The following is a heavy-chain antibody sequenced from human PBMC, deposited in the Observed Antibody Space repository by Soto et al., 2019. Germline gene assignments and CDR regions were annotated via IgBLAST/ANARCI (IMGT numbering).Heavy chain of an antibody. J-gene: IGHJ4*02. CDR2: IYGNGRST. CDR1: GFTFSIYT. Sequence: EVQLLESGGGLVQPAGSLRLSCAASGFTFSIYTMSWFRQAPGKGLEWVSSIYGNGRSTFYSASVKGRFTISRDNSGNTVYLPMSSLRAEDTAIYYCAKDFTPDSRWDIDYWGPGSLVTVSS. V-gene: IGHV3-23*01. D-gene: IGHD1-26*01. CDR3: AKDFTPDSRWDIDY.